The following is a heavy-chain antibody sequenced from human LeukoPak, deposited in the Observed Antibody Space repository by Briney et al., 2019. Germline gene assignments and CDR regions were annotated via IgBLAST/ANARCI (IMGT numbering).Heavy chain of an antibody. Sequence: GGSLRLSCAASGFTFSTYAMSWVRQAPGKGLEWVSAFSGSGDVTYHADSVKGRFTISRDNSKNTLYLQMNSLRAEDTAVYYCAKDAPLYGSGFDPWGQGTLVTVSS. J-gene: IGHJ5*02. D-gene: IGHD3-10*01. CDR2: FSGSGDVT. CDR3: AKDAPLYGSGFDP. V-gene: IGHV3-23*01. CDR1: GFTFSTYA.